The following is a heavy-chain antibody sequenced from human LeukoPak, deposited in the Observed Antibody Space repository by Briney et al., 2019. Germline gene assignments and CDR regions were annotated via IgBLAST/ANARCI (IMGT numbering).Heavy chain of an antibody. CDR3: ARDRPTGSYYSIDY. D-gene: IGHD1-26*01. Sequence: GGSLRLSCAASGFTFSSYAMSWVRQAPGKGLEWVSAISGSGGSTYYADSVKGRFTISRDNSKNTVYLQMNSLRVEDTAIYYCARDRPTGSYYSIDYWGQGTLAAVSS. J-gene: IGHJ4*02. CDR1: GFTFSSYA. V-gene: IGHV3-23*01. CDR2: ISGSGGST.